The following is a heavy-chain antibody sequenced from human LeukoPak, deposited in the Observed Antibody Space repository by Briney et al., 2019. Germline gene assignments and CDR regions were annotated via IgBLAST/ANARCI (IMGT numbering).Heavy chain of an antibody. CDR2: IYYSGST. Sequence: SETLSLTSTVSGGSISSYYWSWIRQPPGKGLEWIGYIYYSGSTNYNPSLKSRVTISVDTSKNQFSLKLSSVTTTDTAVYYCAATYWAEGGGAFDIWGQGTMLTVSS. J-gene: IGHJ3*02. CDR1: GGSISSYY. D-gene: IGHD2-15*01. V-gene: IGHV4-59*08. CDR3: AATYWAEGGGAFDI.